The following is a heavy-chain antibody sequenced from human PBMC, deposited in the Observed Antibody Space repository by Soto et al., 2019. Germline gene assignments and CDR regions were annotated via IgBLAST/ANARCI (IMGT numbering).Heavy chain of an antibody. V-gene: IGHV3-21*01. CDR3: ARDTGPTPYYYGMDV. CDR2: ISSSSSYI. J-gene: IGHJ6*02. Sequence: RLSCAASGFTFSSYSMNWVRQAPGKGLEWVSSISSSSSYIYYADSVKGRFTISRDNAKNSLYLQMNSLRAEDTAVYYCARDTGPTPYYYGMDVWGQGTTVTVSS. CDR1: GFTFSSYS. D-gene: IGHD2-15*01.